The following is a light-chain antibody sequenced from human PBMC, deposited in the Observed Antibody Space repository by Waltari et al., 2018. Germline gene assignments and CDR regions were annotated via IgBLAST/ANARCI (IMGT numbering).Light chain of an antibody. CDR1: QSVGSN. Sequence: EIVMTLSPATLSVSPGVRATLSCRASQSVGSNLALYQQKPGQAPRLLIYGAFTRATDIPARFSGSGSGTDFTLTISSMQSEDFAVYYCQQYSTWLTFGGGTKVEIK. J-gene: IGKJ4*01. CDR2: GAF. CDR3: QQYSTWLT. V-gene: IGKV3-15*01.